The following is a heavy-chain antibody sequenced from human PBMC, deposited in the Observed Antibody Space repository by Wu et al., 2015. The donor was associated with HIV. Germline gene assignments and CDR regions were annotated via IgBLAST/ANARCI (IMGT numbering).Heavy chain of an antibody. D-gene: IGHD5-24*01. V-gene: IGHV1-2*02. CDR1: GYKFTGYY. CDR3: ARLQSLHGLYSNADF. J-gene: IGHJ4*02. Sequence: VQLVQSGVEVKKPGASVKVSCKASGYKFTGYYLHWVRQAPGQGLEWMGWINSNRGGTKYAQKFQGRVTMSRDTAISTAYMELASLTSDDTAVYYCARLQSLHGLYSNADFWGQGTLVTVSS. CDR2: INSNRGGT.